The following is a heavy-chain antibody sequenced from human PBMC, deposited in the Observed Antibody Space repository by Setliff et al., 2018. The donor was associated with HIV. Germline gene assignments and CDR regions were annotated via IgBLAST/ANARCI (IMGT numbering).Heavy chain of an antibody. CDR1: GFIFRSYS. V-gene: IGHV3-48*04. Sequence: GGSLRLSCAASGFIFRSYSMNWVRKAPGKVLEWVSYISSSSSSIYHADSVKGRFTVSIDNAKNTLYLQMNSLRSEDTVVYYCARARSSSGWVDAFDIWGQGTMVTVSS. CDR3: ARARSSSGWVDAFDI. D-gene: IGHD6-19*01. J-gene: IGHJ3*02. CDR2: ISSSSSSI.